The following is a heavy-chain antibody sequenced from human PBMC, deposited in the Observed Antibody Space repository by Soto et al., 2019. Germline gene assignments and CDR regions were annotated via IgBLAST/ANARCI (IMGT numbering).Heavy chain of an antibody. J-gene: IGHJ3*01. CDR3: ARAALNWGSRGDAFDL. Sequence: EVQLVESGGGLVQPGGSLRLSCAASGFTVSAHYMNWVRQAPGKGLDWVSIIYSGGITYYADSVKGRFTISRDNSENTLYLQMDSLRAEDTAVYYCARAALNWGSRGDAFDLWGQGTKVTVSS. CDR2: IYSGGIT. V-gene: IGHV3-66*01. D-gene: IGHD7-27*01. CDR1: GFTVSAHY.